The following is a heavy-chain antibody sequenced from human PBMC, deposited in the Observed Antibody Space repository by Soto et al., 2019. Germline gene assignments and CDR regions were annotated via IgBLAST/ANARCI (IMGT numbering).Heavy chain of an antibody. CDR2: TWYNGKKT. V-gene: IGHV3-33*08. Sequence: GGSLRLSCAASGYTFNDFGIHWVRQAPGKGLEWVAVTWYNGKKTDYADSVKGRFIISRDISKNTVYLQMNSLRDEDTAVYYCARENAPPYFDYWGQGTLVTVSS. J-gene: IGHJ4*02. D-gene: IGHD2-2*01. CDR1: GYTFNDFG. CDR3: ARENAPPYFDY.